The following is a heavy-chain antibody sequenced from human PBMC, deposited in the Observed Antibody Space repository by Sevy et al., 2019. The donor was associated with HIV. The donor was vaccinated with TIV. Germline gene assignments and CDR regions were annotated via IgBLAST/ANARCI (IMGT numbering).Heavy chain of an antibody. CDR3: ARRMPALAGNWFDP. V-gene: IGHV4-59*01. Sequence: SETLSLTCAVSGGSISGYYWSWIRQSPGKGLEWIGYIYNVGDTRYNPTLNSRVTISMATSKNQFSLHLNSVTAADTAVYYCARRMPALAGNWFDPWGQGTLVTVSS. J-gene: IGHJ5*02. D-gene: IGHD2-15*01. CDR2: IYNVGDT. CDR1: GGSISGYY.